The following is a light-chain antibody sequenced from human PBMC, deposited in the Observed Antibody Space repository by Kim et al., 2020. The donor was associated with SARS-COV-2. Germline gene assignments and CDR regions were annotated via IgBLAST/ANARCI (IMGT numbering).Light chain of an antibody. Sequence: EIVLTQSPGTLSLSPGERATLSCRTSQSVCSHCLAWYQQKPGQAPRLLIYSVSNRATGIPDRLSGSGSGTDFTLTISRLEPEDFAVYYCKQYGIERPYTFGQGNKLEI. J-gene: IGKJ2*01. CDR2: SVS. V-gene: IGKV3-20*01. CDR3: KQYGIERPYT. CDR1: QSVCSHC.